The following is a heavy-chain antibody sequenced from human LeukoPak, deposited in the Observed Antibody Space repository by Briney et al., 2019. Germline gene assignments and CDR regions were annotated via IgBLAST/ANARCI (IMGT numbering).Heavy chain of an antibody. CDR3: ASGSYAYYYMDV. D-gene: IGHD1-26*01. J-gene: IGHJ6*03. CDR2: IYYSGST. CDR1: GGSISSSSYY. Sequence: PSETLSLTCTVSGGSISSSSYYWGWIRQPPGKGLEWIGSIYYSGSTYYNPSLKSRVTISVDTSKNQFSLKLSSVTAADTAVYYCASGSYAYYYMDVWGKGTTVTVSS. V-gene: IGHV4-39*07.